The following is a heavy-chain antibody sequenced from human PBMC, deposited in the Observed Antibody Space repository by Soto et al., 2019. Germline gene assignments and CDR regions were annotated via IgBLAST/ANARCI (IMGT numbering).Heavy chain of an antibody. V-gene: IGHV4-59*01. D-gene: IGHD3-22*01. J-gene: IGHJ3*02. CDR3: CLDSSGQGRTFDI. CDR2: VYFSWST. Sequence: QVQLQESGPGLVKPSETLSLTCTVSRGTLKTYYWTWMRQPPGKGLEWIGNVYFSWSTTYNPSLQSRVTISVDTSKNQFSLRLTSVTAAYTAMYYCCLDSSGQGRTFDIWGQGTMVAVSS. CDR1: RGTLKTYY.